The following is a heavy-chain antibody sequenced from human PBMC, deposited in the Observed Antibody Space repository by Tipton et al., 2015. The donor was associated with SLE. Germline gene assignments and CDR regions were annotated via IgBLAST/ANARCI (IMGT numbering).Heavy chain of an antibody. V-gene: IGHV4-39*07. CDR3: ARHMGIWGFDAFDI. Sequence: TLSLTCTVSGGSLSSRGYYWGWIRQPPGKGLEWIGSSSYSGSTYYNPSLKSRVTISADTSNKQFSLKLSSVTAADTAVYYCARHMGIWGFDAFDIWGQGTMVTVSS. D-gene: IGHD3-16*01. CDR2: SSYSGST. CDR1: GGSLSSRGYY. J-gene: IGHJ3*02.